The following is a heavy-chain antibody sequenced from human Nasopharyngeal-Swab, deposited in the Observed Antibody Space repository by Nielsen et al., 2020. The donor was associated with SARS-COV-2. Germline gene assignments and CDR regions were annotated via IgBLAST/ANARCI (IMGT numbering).Heavy chain of an antibody. D-gene: IGHD2-8*01. CDR3: ARGCDDAFDI. V-gene: IGHV4-59*01. CDR2: IYYSGST. J-gene: IGHJ3*02. Sequence: SETLSLTCTVSGGSISSYYWSWIRQPPGKGLEWIGYIYYSGSTNYNPSLKRRVTISVDTSKNQFALKLSSVTAADTAVYYCARGCDDAFDIWGQGTMVTVSS. CDR1: GGSISSYY.